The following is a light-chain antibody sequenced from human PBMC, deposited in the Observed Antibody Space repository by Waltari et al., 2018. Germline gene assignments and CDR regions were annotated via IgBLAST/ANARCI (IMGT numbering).Light chain of an antibody. Sequence: QSALTQPASVSGSPGQSITISCTGFNSNVGSYNLVSWYQKRPGKAPKLLVYEGNRRPSGVSKRFSGSKADNTGSLTLSGLQAEDEADYYCCSNVGSSVFFGGGTKLTVL. CDR2: EGN. J-gene: IGLJ2*01. CDR1: NSNVGSYNL. CDR3: CSNVGSSVF. V-gene: IGLV2-23*03.